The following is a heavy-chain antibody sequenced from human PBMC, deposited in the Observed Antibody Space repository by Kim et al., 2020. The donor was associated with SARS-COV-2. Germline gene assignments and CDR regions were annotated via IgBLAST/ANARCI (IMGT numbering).Heavy chain of an antibody. CDR1: GGSVSSGSYY. V-gene: IGHV4-61*01. CDR3: ARHGDEQPVPGDDAFD. D-gene: IGHD6-6*01. CDR2: IYYSGST. J-gene: IGHJ3*02. Sequence: SETLSLTCTVSGGSVSSGSYYWSWIRQPPGKGLEWIGYIYYSGSTNYNPSLKSRVTISVDTSKNQFSLKLSSVTAADTAVYYCARHGDEQPVPGDDAFD.